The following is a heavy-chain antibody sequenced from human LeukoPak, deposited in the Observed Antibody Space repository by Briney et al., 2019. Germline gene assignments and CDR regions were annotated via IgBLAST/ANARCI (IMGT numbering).Heavy chain of an antibody. CDR2: ISSSSHYI. CDR3: LRGDRRDY. Sequence: GGSLRLSCAASGFTFSSYSLNWVRQAPGMGLEWVSSISSSSHYIYYADSVKGRFIISRDNAKDSLYLQMNSLRVEDTAVYYCLRGDRRDYWGQGTLVTVSS. V-gene: IGHV3-21*06. CDR1: GFTFSSYS. J-gene: IGHJ4*02.